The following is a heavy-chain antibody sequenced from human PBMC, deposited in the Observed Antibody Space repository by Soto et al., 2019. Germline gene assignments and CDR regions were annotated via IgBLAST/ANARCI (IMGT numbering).Heavy chain of an antibody. CDR2: IDPSDSQT. Sequence: PGESLKISCNGSGYSFAGYWITWVRQKPGKGLEWRGRIDPSDSQTYYSPSFRGHVTISVTKSITTVFLQWSSLRASDTAMYYCARQIYDSDTGPNFQYYFDSWGQGTPVTVSS. D-gene: IGHD3-22*01. V-gene: IGHV5-10-1*01. CDR1: GYSFAGYW. CDR3: ARQIYDSDTGPNFQYYFDS. J-gene: IGHJ4*02.